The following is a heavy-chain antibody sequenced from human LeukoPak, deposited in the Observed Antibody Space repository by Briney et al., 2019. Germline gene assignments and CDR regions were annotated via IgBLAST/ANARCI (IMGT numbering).Heavy chain of an antibody. CDR1: GGTFISYA. J-gene: IGHJ4*02. D-gene: IGHD3-22*01. CDR3: ARARGVYDSSGYYYDY. V-gene: IGHV1-69*13. Sequence: SVKVSCKASGGTFISYAISWVRQAPGQGLEWMGGIIPIFGTANYAQKFQGRVTITADESTSTAYMELSSLRSEDTAVYYCARARGVYDSSGYYYDYWGQGTLVTVSS. CDR2: IIPIFGTA.